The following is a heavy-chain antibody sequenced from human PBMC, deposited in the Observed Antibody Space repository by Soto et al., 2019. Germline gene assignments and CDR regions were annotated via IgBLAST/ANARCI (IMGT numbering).Heavy chain of an antibody. D-gene: IGHD1-26*01. CDR3: ARGGTVSYTAFDY. V-gene: IGHV4-39*01. CDR1: GDSISNSDFY. J-gene: IGHJ4*02. CDR2: IYHSGTT. Sequence: HLQLQESGPGLAKPSETLSLTCTVSGDSISNSDFYWSWIRQPPGKGLEWIGSIYHSGTTYYNPSLKSRVTISVDMSKNQFSLILTSVTAADTAVYTCARGGTVSYTAFDYWGPGTLVTVSS.